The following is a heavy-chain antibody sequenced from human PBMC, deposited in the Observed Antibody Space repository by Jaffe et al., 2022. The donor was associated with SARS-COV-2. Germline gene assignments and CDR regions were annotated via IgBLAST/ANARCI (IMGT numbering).Heavy chain of an antibody. D-gene: IGHD5-18*01. CDR2: IRSKANSYAT. CDR3: YGYNGADFDY. J-gene: IGHJ4*02. V-gene: IGHV3-73*01. CDR1: GFTFSGSA. Sequence: EVQLVESGGGLVQPGGSLKLSCAASGFTFSGSAMHWVRQASGKGLEWVGRIRSKANSYATAYAASVKGRFTISRDDSKNTAYLQMNSLKTEDTAVYYCYGYNGADFDYWGQGTLVTVSS.